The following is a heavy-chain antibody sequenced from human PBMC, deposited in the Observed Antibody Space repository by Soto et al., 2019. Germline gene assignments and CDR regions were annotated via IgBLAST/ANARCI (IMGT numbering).Heavy chain of an antibody. V-gene: IGHV3-48*03. D-gene: IGHD1-20*01. CDR3: ASHTGITGTPYGMDV. Sequence: GGSLRLSCGASGLTFSSYEMNWVRQAPGKGLEWVSYISSSGSTIYYADSVKGRFTISRDNAKNSLYLQMNSLRAEDTAVYYCASHTGITGTPYGMDVWGQGTTVTVSS. J-gene: IGHJ6*02. CDR1: GLTFSSYE. CDR2: ISSSGSTI.